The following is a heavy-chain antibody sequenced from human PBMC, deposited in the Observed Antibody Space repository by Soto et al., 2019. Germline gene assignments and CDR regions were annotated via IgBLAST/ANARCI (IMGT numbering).Heavy chain of an antibody. CDR1: GLTPSTYW. CDR3: GTDQWGGAFDI. CDR2: IRPDGNEM. J-gene: IGHJ3*02. V-gene: IGHV3-7*01. Sequence: GGSLRRSCVASGLTPSTYWMAWVRQTPGKGLEFVANIRPDGNEMNYVGSGKGRFTISIDNAKYSLFLQMNSLRHDDTAVHYCGTDQWGGAFDIGGQGTTDTVSS. D-gene: IGHD3-10*01.